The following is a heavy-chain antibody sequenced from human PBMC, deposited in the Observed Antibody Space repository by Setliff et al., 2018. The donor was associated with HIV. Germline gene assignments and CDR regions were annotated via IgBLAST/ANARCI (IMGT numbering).Heavy chain of an antibody. CDR2: INLYKDDT. J-gene: IGHJ3*02. V-gene: IGHV1-18*01. D-gene: IGHD6-19*01. CDR3: ARVPYRSAWFSGGHDAFDI. Sequence: ASVKVSCKASGYTFSSYAITWVRQAPGQGLEWMGSINLYKDDTHYAQKFQDRVAMTTETATSTAYMEMRSLRSDDTAVYFCARVPYRSAWFSGGHDAFDIWGQGTMVTVSS. CDR1: GYTFSSYA.